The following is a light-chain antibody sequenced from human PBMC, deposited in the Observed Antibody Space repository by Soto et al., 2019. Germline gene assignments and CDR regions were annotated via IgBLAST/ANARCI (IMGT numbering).Light chain of an antibody. CDR1: SSDVGGYNY. V-gene: IGLV2-14*01. CDR3: SSYTSSSTLYVV. CDR2: DVS. J-gene: IGLJ2*01. Sequence: QSVLTQPASVSGSPGQSITISCTGTSSDVGGYNYVSWYQQHPGKAPKLIIYDVSNRPSGVSNRFSGSKSGNTASLTISGLQAEDEADYYCSSYTSSSTLYVVFGGGTKLTVL.